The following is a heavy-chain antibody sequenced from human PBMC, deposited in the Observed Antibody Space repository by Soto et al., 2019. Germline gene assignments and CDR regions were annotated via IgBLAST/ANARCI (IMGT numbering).Heavy chain of an antibody. CDR3: AKDTSSSPYYMDV. CDR2: ITGSSGTT. J-gene: IGHJ6*03. D-gene: IGHD2-2*01. Sequence: PGGSLRLSCAASGFTFSSYAMSWVRQAPGKGLEWVSEITGSSGTTYYADSVRGRFIISRDNSQDTLHLQMNSLRPEDTAVYYCAKDTSSSPYYMDVWGKGTTVTVSS. V-gene: IGHV3-23*01. CDR1: GFTFSSYA.